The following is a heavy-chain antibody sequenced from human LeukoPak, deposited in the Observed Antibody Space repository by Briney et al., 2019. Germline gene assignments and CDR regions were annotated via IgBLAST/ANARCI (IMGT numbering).Heavy chain of an antibody. CDR2: TYYRSKWYS. Sequence: SQTLSLTCAISGDSVSTNSAAWNWIRQSPSRGLEWLGRTYYRSKWYSDYAVSVKSRITITADTSKNHFSLRLNSVIPEDTAVYYCARGLGSGWFAYDYWGQGTLVSVSS. D-gene: IGHD6-19*01. CDR1: GDSVSTNSAA. CDR3: ARGLGSGWFAYDY. V-gene: IGHV6-1*01. J-gene: IGHJ4*02.